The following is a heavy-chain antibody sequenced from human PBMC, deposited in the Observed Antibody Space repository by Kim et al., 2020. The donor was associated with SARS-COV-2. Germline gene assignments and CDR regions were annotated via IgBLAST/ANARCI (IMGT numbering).Heavy chain of an antibody. J-gene: IGHJ4*02. Sequence: SVKVSCKASGGTLSSYAISWVRQAPGQGLEWMGVIMPIFGKANYAQKFQVTVTITADESTSTAYMELNNLRSEDTAVYYCAVRLTGYSYGYAYWGQGTLVTVSS. D-gene: IGHD5-18*01. CDR1: GGTLSSYA. CDR2: IMPIFGKA. CDR3: AVRLTGYSYGYAY. V-gene: IGHV1-69*13.